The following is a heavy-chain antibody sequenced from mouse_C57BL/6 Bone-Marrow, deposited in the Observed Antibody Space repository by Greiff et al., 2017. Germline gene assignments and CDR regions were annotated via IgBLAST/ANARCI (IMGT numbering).Heavy chain of an antibody. CDR3: AREGLTVHAMDY. CDR2: ISYDGSN. CDR1: GYSITSGYY. J-gene: IGHJ4*01. V-gene: IGHV3-6*01. Sequence: EVKLEESGPGLVKPSQSLSLTCSVTGYSITSGYYWNWIRQFPGNKLEWMGYISYDGSNNYNPSLKNRISITRDTSKNQFFLKLNSVTTEDTATYYCAREGLTVHAMDYWGQGTSVTVSS. D-gene: IGHD4-1*01.